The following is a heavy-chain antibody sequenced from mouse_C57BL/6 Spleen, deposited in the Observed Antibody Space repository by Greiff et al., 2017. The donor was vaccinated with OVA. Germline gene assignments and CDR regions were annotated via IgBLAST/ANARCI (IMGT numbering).Heavy chain of an antibody. CDR2: IRNKANGYTT. D-gene: IGHD2-3*01. J-gene: IGHJ1*03. CDR3: ARFHGYYPVFDV. V-gene: IGHV7-3*01. CDR1: GFTFTDYY. Sequence: EVMLVESGGGLVQPGGSLSLSCAASGFTFTDYYMSWVRQPPGKALEWLGFIRNKANGYTTEYSASVKGRFTISRDNSQSILYLQMNALRAEDSATYYCARFHGYYPVFDVWGTGTTVTVSS.